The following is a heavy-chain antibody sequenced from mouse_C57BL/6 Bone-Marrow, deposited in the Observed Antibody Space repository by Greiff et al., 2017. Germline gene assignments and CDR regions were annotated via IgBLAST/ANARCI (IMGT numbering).Heavy chain of an antibody. CDR1: GYTFTSYG. J-gene: IGHJ3*01. CDR3: ARCGYHGGFAY. CDR2: IYPRSGNT. D-gene: IGHD2-2*01. V-gene: IGHV1-81*01. Sequence: QVQLQQSGAELARPGASVKLSCKASGYTFTSYGISWVKQRTGQGLEWIGEIYPRSGNTYYNEKFKGKATLTADNSSSTAYMELRSLTSEDSAVYFCARCGYHGGFAYWGQGTLVTVSA.